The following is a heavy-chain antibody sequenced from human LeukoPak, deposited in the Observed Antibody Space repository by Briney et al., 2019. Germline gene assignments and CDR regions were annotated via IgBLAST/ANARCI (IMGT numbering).Heavy chain of an antibody. Sequence: SETLSLTCTVSDGFITNYYWSWVRQPPGKGLEFIGYVHYSGTTNYNPSLRSRVTISIDTSKKHFFLKLNSVTAADTAVYYCARQGTITYAYFDYWSQGTLVTVSS. D-gene: IGHD2-2*01. CDR3: ARQGTITYAYFDY. J-gene: IGHJ4*02. CDR2: VHYSGTT. V-gene: IGHV4-59*01. CDR1: DGFITNYY.